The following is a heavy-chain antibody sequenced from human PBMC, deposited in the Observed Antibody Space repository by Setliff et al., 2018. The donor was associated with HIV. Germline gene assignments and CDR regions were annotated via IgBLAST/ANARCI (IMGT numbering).Heavy chain of an antibody. J-gene: IGHJ5*02. V-gene: IGHV4-39*07. CDR2: IHYSGRT. CDR3: ARAPFRGGSFGWFDP. D-gene: IGHD2-15*01. CDR1: GGSISSSSYY. Sequence: SETLSLTCTVSGGSISSSSYYWGWIRQPPEKGLEWIGWIHYSGRTNFNPSLRSRATISFDTSKNQFSLNLTSVTAADTAVYYCARAPFRGGSFGWFDPWGQGTLVTVSS.